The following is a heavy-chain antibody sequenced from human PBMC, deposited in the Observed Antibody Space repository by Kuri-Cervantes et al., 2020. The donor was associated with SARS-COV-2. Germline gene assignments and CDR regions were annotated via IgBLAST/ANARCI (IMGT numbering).Heavy chain of an antibody. CDR3: ARRIDYGDWDGMDV. CDR2: IYHGDSDT. Sequence: GESLKTSWKGPGYSLTSYWIGWVRQMPGKGLEWMGIIYHGDSDTRYSPSFQGQVTIPADKSISTAYLQWRILKASDTAMYYCARRIDYGDWDGMDVWGQGTTVTVSS. J-gene: IGHJ6*02. D-gene: IGHD4-17*01. V-gene: IGHV5-51*01. CDR1: GYSLTSYW.